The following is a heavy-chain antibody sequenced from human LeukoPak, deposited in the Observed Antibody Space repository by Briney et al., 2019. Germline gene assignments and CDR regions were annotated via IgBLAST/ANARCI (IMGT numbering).Heavy chain of an antibody. D-gene: IGHD3-10*01. CDR3: AIDWVHRFDP. Sequence: SETLSLTCRVSGGSISSYYWSWIRQPPGKGLEWIGSTHYSGSTNYNPSLKSRVTISVDTSKNQFSLKLSSGTAADTAVYYCAIDWVHRFDPWGRGTLVTVSS. CDR2: THYSGST. CDR1: GGSISSYY. J-gene: IGHJ5*02. V-gene: IGHV4-59*01.